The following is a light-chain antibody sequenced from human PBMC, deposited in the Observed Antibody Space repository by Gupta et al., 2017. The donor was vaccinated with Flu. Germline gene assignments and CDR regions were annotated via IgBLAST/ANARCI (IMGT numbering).Light chain of an antibody. J-gene: IGKJ2*02. Sequence: ISCRASQRLVFTDGNSHVNCFQVRRGEPSRRLLNKGSNRDAGVTDRISGRGSDTHFTLRISSVEGEDIASYYCMQASGWPRTFGKGTRLEIK. CDR3: MQASGWPRT. V-gene: IGKV2-30*01. CDR2: KGS. CDR1: QRLVFTDGNSH.